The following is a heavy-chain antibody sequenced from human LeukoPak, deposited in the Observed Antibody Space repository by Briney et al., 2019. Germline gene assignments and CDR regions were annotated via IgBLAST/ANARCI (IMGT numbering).Heavy chain of an antibody. V-gene: IGHV1-3*01. D-gene: IGHD1-14*01. Sequence: GASARDSCKASGFSFTTYAIHWGRQAPGQRLEWMGWINPADGGTRYSQKFQGRVSITRDTSATTAYIELSSLRSEDMAVYYCARSLKGSFGIPCDYWGQGTLVTVSS. CDR2: INPADGGT. CDR1: GFSFTTYA. J-gene: IGHJ4*02. CDR3: ARSLKGSFGIPCDY.